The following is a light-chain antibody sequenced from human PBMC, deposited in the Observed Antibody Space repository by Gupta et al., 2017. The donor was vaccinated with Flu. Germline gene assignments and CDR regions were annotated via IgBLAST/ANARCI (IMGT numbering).Light chain of an antibody. J-gene: IGKJ5*01. V-gene: IGKV3-20*01. CDR1: RSVSTMY. Sequence: EILLTQSPGTLSLSPGQTATLSCRISRSVSTMYISWYQQKPGQAPRLLIYGASNRATGVPDRFRGRGSGTDFARTSSRMETEDSEGDDGQQYGTFGPGTRLEIK. CDR2: GAS. CDR3: QQYGT.